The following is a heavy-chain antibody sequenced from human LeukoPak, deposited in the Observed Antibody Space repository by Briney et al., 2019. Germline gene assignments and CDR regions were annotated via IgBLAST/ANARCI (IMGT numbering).Heavy chain of an antibody. CDR1: LYTLTNYE. CDR3: ARGEQWLVPENYYYYYGMDV. CDR2: MNHNIGNT. J-gene: IGHJ6*02. Sequence: SCQSSLYTLTNYEIHWVRQATGQGLEWMGFMNHNIGNTDYAQKFQDRVTMTRNTSISTAYMELSSLRSEDTAVYYCARGEQWLVPENYYYYYGMDVWGQGTTVTVSS. D-gene: IGHD6-19*01. V-gene: IGHV1-8*01.